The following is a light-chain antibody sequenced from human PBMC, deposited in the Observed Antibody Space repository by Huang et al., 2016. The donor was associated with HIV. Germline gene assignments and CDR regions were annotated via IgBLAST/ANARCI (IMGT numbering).Light chain of an antibody. J-gene: IGKJ1*01. CDR1: QSINTY. V-gene: IGKV1-39*01. CDR2: DAS. CDR3: QQTYTGVT. Sequence: DPVTITCRASQSINTYLNWFQQKPGKATKVLISDASNLQSGVPSRFSGGGSGTHFTLTITSLQPEDFATYYCQQTYTGVTFGQGTKVEIK.